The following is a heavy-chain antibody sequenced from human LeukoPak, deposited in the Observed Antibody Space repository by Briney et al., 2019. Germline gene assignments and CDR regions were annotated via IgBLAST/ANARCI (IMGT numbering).Heavy chain of an antibody. CDR3: ARALYWFDP. CDR1: GGSISSANYC. Sequence: PSETLSLTCSVSGGSISSANYCWSWIRQPPARGLEWIGYICYGGNTYYSPSLKSRVTISVDTSKNQFSLNLTSVTAADTAVYYCARALYWFDPWGQGTLVTVSS. V-gene: IGHV4-30-4*01. CDR2: ICYGGNT. J-gene: IGHJ5*02.